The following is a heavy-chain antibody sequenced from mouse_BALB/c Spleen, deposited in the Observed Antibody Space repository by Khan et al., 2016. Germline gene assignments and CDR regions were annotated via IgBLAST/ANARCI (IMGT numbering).Heavy chain of an antibody. J-gene: IGHJ4*01. CDR3: AREGTVPLMDY. V-gene: IGHV1S41*01. D-gene: IGHD1-1*01. CDR1: GYTFTSYW. Sequence: DLVKPGASVKLSCKASGYTFTSYWINWIKQRPGQGLEWIGRIAPGSGSTYYNEMFKGKATLTVDTSSCTAYIHLSRLSSEESAVYICAREGTVPLMDYWGQGTSVTVSS. CDR2: IAPGSGST.